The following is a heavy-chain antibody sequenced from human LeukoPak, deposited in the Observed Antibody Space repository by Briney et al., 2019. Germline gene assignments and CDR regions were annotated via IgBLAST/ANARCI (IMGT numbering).Heavy chain of an antibody. J-gene: IGHJ1*01. Sequence: GGSLRLSCEASGFTFSNSWMTWVRQTPGKGLEWVANIKTDGSEKYYVDSVKGRFTISRDNAKNSLYLQMNSLRAEDTAVYYCPPYNIKIARDFQSWGQAPWSPSPQ. CDR2: IKTDGSEK. V-gene: IGHV3-7*01. CDR1: GFTFSNSW. CDR3: PPYNIKIARDFQS. D-gene: IGHD2-21*01.